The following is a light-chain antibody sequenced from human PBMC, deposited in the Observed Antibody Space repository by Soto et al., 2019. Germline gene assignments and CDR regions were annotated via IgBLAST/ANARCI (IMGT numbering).Light chain of an antibody. CDR3: RLGSNWPPLYT. CDR1: QSVSSY. J-gene: IGKJ2*01. Sequence: EIVLTQSPATLSLSPGERATLSCRASQSVSSYLAWYQQKPGQAPRLPIYEASNRATGIPARFSGSGSGTAFTLTISSLEPEDFAVYYCRLGSNWPPLYTFGQGTKLEIK. CDR2: EAS. V-gene: IGKV3-11*01.